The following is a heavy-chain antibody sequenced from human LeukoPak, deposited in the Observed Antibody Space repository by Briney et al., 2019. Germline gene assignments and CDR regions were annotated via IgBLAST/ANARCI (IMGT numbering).Heavy chain of an antibody. CDR1: GFAFSSYA. CDR2: ISYDGSNQ. D-gene: IGHD3-10*01. J-gene: IGHJ4*02. V-gene: IGHV3-30-3*01. CDR3: ARDSRSYSTGTEY. Sequence: GGSLRLSCAASGFAFSSYAMHWVRQAPGKGLEWVAAISYDGSNQYFVDSVKGRFTISRDNSRNTLDLQMNSLRHEDTALYYCARDSRSYSTGTEYWGQGTLVTVSS.